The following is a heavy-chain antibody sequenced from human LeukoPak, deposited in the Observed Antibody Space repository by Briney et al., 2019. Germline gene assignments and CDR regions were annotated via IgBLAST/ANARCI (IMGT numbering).Heavy chain of an antibody. CDR3: ARDLNWETY. D-gene: IGHD7-27*01. CDR2: IRTDGSQI. Sequence: GGSLRLSCAASGFTFSSYGMSWVRQAPGKGLEWVANIRTDGSQIYYVDSVKGRFTISRDNAKNSLYLQMNSLRAEDTAVYYCARDLNWETYWGQGTLVSVSS. V-gene: IGHV3-7*01. J-gene: IGHJ4*02. CDR1: GFTFSSYG.